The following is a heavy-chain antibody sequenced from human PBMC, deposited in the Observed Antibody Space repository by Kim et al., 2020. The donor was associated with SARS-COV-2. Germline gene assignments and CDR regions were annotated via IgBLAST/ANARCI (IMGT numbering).Heavy chain of an antibody. CDR2: INSDGSST. D-gene: IGHD3-10*01. Sequence: GGSLRLSCAASGFTFSSYWMHWVRQAPGKGLVWVSRINSDGSSTSYADSVKGRFTISRDNAKNTLYLQMNSLRAEDTAVYYCARGGIWFGDHTEFDPWGQGTLVTVSS. CDR1: GFTFSSYW. V-gene: IGHV3-74*01. J-gene: IGHJ5*02. CDR3: ARGGIWFGDHTEFDP.